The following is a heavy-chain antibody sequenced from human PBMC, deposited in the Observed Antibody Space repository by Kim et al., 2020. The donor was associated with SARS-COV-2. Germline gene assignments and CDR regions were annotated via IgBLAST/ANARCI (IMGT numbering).Heavy chain of an antibody. J-gene: IGHJ4*02. CDR2: IVVGSGNT. CDR1: GFTFTSSA. D-gene: IGHD2-15*01. CDR3: ATSLRGSGGSLPDY. V-gene: IGHV1-58*01. Sequence: SVKVSCKASGFTFTSSAVQWVRQARGQRLEWIGWIVVGSGNTNYAQKFQERVTITRDMSTSTAYMELSSLRSEDTAVYYCATSLRGSGGSLPDYWGQGTLVTVSS.